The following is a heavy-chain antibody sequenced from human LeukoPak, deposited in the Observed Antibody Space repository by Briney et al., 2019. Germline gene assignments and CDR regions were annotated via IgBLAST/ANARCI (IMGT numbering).Heavy chain of an antibody. V-gene: IGHV4-59*01. D-gene: IGHD2-2*01. CDR1: GGSINSYS. Sequence: PSETLSLTCTVSGGSINSYSWGWLRQPPGKGLELIGYIYYSGSTDYNPSLKSRVTISVDTSKNQFSLKLNSVTAADTAVYYCARAGDIVVVPAAPHLDAFDIWGQGTMVTVSS. CDR3: ARAGDIVVVPAAPHLDAFDI. J-gene: IGHJ3*02. CDR2: IYYSGST.